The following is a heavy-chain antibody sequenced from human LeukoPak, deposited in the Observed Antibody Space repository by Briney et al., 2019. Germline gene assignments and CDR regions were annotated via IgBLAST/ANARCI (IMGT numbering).Heavy chain of an antibody. CDR2: ICPSAVTI. J-gene: IGHJ4*02. Sequence: GGSLRLSCVASGFTFSRHSMNWARQAPGKGLEWISYICPSAVTINYADSVKGRFTISRDNAKNSLYLQMNSLRAEDTAVYFCARDHRYAQDFWGQGTLVTVSS. CDR3: ARDHRYAQDF. D-gene: IGHD1-1*01. V-gene: IGHV3-48*01. CDR1: GFTFSRHS.